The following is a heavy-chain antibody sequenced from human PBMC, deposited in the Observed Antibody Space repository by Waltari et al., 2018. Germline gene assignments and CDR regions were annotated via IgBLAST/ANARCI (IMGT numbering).Heavy chain of an antibody. V-gene: IGHV1-69*01. D-gene: IGHD7-27*01. J-gene: IGHJ4*02. CDR1: GGTFSSYA. CDR2: INRICGTA. CDR3: ARGGLGTGVDY. Sequence: QVQLVQSGAEVKKPGSSVKVSCKASGGTFSSYAISWVRPAPGQGLEWMGGINRICGTANYAQEFQGRVTITADESTSTAYMELSGLRSEDTAVYYCARGGLGTGVDYWGQGTLVTVSS.